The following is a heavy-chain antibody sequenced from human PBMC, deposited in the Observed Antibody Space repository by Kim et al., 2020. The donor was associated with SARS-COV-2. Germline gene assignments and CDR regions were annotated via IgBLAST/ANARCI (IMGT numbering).Heavy chain of an antibody. CDR1: GFTFSSYW. Sequence: GGSLRLSCAASGFTFSSYWMHWVRQAPGKGLVWVSRINSDGSSTSYADSVKGRFTISRDNAKNTLYLQMNSLRAEDTAVYYCARDFDDILTGPWGWFDPWGQGTLVTVSS. CDR2: INSDGSST. J-gene: IGHJ5*02. V-gene: IGHV3-74*01. D-gene: IGHD3-9*01. CDR3: ARDFDDILTGPWGWFDP.